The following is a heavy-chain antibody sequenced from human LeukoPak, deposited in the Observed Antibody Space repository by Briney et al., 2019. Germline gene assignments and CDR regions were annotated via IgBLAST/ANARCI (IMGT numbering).Heavy chain of an antibody. V-gene: IGHV1-69*13. J-gene: IGHJ5*02. Sequence: SVKVSCKASGGTFSSHAINWVRQAPGQGLGWMGGIIPIFGTANYAQKFQGRVTITADESTSTAYMELSSLRSEDTAVYYCACLAAAGTEFWFDPWGQGTLVTVSS. D-gene: IGHD6-13*01. CDR2: IIPIFGTA. CDR1: GGTFSSHA. CDR3: ACLAAAGTEFWFDP.